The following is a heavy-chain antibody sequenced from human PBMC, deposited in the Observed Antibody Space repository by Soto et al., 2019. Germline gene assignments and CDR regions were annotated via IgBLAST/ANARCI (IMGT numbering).Heavy chain of an antibody. CDR3: ARDEGVPINHRFDY. J-gene: IGHJ4*02. Sequence: PGGSLRLSCAASGFSFSSYSTSWIRQAPGKGLEWLAHIHENGHFKFYVDSVKGQFTISRDDALNSLYLQMNSLRAEDTAMYYCARDEGVPINHRFDYWGQGTLVTVSS. V-gene: IGHV3-7*03. D-gene: IGHD3-10*01. CDR1: GFSFSSYS. CDR2: IHENGHFK.